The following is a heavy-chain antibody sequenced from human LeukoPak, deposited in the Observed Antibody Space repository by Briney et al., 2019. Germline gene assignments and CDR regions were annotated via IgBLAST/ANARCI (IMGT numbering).Heavy chain of an antibody. D-gene: IGHD3-10*01. CDR2: IYPGDSDT. CDR1: GYSFTSYW. CDR3: ARDRVVLLWFGEFDH. J-gene: IGHJ4*02. V-gene: IGHV5-51*01. Sequence: GESLKISCKGSGYSFTSYWIGWVRQMPGKGLEWMGIIYPGDSDTRYSPSFQGQVTISADKSISTAYLQWSSLKASDTAMYYCARDRVVLLWFGEFDHWGQGTLVTVSS.